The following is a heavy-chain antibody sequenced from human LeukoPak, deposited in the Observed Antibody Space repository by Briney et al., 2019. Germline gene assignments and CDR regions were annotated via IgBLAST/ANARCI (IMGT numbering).Heavy chain of an antibody. J-gene: IGHJ6*02. D-gene: IGHD6-13*01. CDR2: ISSSSSYI. CDR3: ARERSKSSSWYEFDYYYGMDV. Sequence: SLRLSCAASGFTFSSYSMNWVRQAPGKGLEWVSSISSSSSYIYYADSVKGRFTISRDNAKNSLYLQMNSLRAEDTAVYYCARERSKSSSWYEFDYYYGMDVWGQGTTVTVSS. V-gene: IGHV3-21*01. CDR1: GFTFSSYS.